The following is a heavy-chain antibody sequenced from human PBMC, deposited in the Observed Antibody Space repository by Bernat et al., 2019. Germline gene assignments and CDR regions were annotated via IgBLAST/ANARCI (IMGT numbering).Heavy chain of an antibody. V-gene: IGHV3-30*03. Sequence: QVQLVESGGGLVKPGGSLRLSCAASGFTFSSYGMHWVRQAPGKGLEWVAVISYDGSNKYYADSVKGRFTISRDNAKNSLYLQMNSLRAEDTAVYYCARGTSTSAPYMDVWGKGTTVTVSS. CDR2: ISYDGSNK. J-gene: IGHJ6*03. CDR1: GFTFSSYG. CDR3: ARGTSTSAPYMDV.